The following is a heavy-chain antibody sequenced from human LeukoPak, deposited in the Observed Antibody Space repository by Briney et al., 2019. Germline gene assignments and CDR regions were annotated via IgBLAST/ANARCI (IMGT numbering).Heavy chain of an antibody. D-gene: IGHD4-17*01. Sequence: PGGSLRLSCATSGFTFTDYYMSWIRQAPGKGLEWVSYISVSGTTMYYADSVKGRFTLSRDNAKNSLYLQMYSLRAEDTAVYYCARVGRLQYGDYVAFDYWGQGALVTVSS. J-gene: IGHJ4*02. CDR1: GFTFTDYY. CDR3: ARVGRLQYGDYVAFDY. V-gene: IGHV3-11*01. CDR2: ISVSGTTM.